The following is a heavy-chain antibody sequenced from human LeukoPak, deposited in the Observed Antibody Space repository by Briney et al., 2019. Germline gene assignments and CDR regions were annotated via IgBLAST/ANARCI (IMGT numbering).Heavy chain of an antibody. D-gene: IGHD5-12*01. CDR3: ARGSLHSAYGFDY. V-gene: IGHV3-48*03. CDR1: GFTFSSYE. CDR2: SSSSGSTI. Sequence: GGSLRLSCAASGFTFSSYEMNWVRQAPGKGLEWVSHSSSSGSTIYYAGSVKGRFTITRDNAKNSVYLQMNSLRAEDTAVYYCARGSLHSAYGFDYWGQGTLVTVSS. J-gene: IGHJ4*02.